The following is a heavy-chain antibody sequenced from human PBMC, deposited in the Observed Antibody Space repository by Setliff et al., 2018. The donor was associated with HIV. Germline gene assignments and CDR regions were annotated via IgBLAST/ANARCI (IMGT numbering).Heavy chain of an antibody. CDR1: GASISSGNW. J-gene: IGHJ4*02. Sequence: PSETLSLTCAVPGASISSGNWWSWVRQSPGKGLEWIGEIFHTGSTNYNPSLKSRVTISVDTSKNHFSLNVSSLTAADTALYFCARLMPNWDYFDYWGQGTQVTVSS. CDR2: IFHTGST. CDR3: ARLMPNWDYFDY. D-gene: IGHD2-2*01. V-gene: IGHV4-4*02.